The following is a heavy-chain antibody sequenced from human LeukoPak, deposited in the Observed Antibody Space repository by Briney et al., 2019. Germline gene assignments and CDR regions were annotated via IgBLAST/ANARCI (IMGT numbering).Heavy chain of an antibody. Sequence: ASVKVSCKASGYTFTGYYMHWVRQAPGQGLEWMGWINPKSGGTNYAQKFQGRVTMTRDMSTSTVYMELSSLRSEDTAVYYCARDMKLDAFDIWGQGTMVTVSS. CDR1: GYTFTGYY. J-gene: IGHJ3*02. CDR3: ARDMKLDAFDI. D-gene: IGHD3-16*01. V-gene: IGHV1-2*02. CDR2: INPKSGGT.